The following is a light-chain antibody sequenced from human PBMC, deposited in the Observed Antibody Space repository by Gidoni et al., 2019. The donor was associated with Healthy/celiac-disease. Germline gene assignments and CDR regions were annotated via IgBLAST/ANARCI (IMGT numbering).Light chain of an antibody. CDR2: AAS. CDR1: QSISSY. J-gene: IGKJ2*01. V-gene: IGKV1-39*01. Sequence: DIQMTQSPSSLSASVGDRVTITCRASQSISSYLNWYQQKPGKAPKLLIYAASSLQSGVPSRFSGSGSGTDFTLTISSLQPEDFATYYCQHSYSTPPYTFXQXTKLEIK. CDR3: QHSYSTPPYT.